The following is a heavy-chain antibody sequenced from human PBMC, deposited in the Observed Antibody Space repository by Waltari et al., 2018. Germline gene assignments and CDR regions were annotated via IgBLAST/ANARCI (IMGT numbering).Heavy chain of an antibody. CDR3: VRDRTWIQSDPYYFDS. CDR2: ISRVSNYK. Sequence: EVQLVESGGGLVKPGGSLRLSCAASGFTFSRHTMNWVRQAPGKGLGWVSSISRVSNYKYYTDSVKGRFTLSRDNAKDSLYLQMNSLRVEDTAMYYCVRDRTWIQSDPYYFDSWGQGTLVTVSS. V-gene: IGHV3-21*01. CDR1: GFTFSRHT. J-gene: IGHJ4*02. D-gene: IGHD5-18*01.